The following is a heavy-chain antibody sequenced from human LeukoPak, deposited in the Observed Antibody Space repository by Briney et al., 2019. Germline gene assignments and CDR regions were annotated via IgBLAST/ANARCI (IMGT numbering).Heavy chain of an antibody. Sequence: GASVKVSCKASGYTFTSYDINWVRQATGQGLEWMGWINPNSGGTNYAQKFQGRVTMTRDTSISTAYMELSRLRSDDTAVYYCAREAPRGYGFSDYWGQGTLVTVSS. D-gene: IGHD5-12*01. J-gene: IGHJ4*02. V-gene: IGHV1-2*02. CDR2: INPNSGGT. CDR1: GYTFTSYD. CDR3: AREAPRGYGFSDY.